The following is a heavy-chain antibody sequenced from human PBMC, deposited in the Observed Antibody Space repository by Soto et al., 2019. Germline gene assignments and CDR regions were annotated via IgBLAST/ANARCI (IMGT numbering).Heavy chain of an antibody. D-gene: IGHD3-22*01. J-gene: IGHJ4*02. V-gene: IGHV5-51*01. CDR3: ARRGFLPEGYSPNYFDY. Sequence: GESLKISCKGSGYTFTRYAIGWVRQMPGKGLEWMGIIYPGESDPIYSPCFQGQVTISADKSTTTAYLQWGSLKASDTAIYYCARRGFLPEGYSPNYFDYWGQGTLVTVSS. CDR2: IYPGESDP. CDR1: GYTFTRYA.